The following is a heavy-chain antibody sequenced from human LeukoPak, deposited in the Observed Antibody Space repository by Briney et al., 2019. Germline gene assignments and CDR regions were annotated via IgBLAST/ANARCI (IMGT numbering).Heavy chain of an antibody. J-gene: IGHJ4*02. CDR1: GGSLSSSY. CDR2: IYTSGST. D-gene: IGHD2-21*01. Sequence: PSETLSLTRIVPGGSLSSSYRSWIRQPVGKGLEWIGRIYTSGSTNYNPSLKSRVTMSVDTSKNQFSLKLSSVTAAATAVYYCARGGPYSLDYWGQGTLVTVSS. V-gene: IGHV4-4*07. CDR3: ARGGPYSLDY.